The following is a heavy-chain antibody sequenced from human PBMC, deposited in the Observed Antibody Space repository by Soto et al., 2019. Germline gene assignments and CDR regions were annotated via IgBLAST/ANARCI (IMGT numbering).Heavy chain of an antibody. J-gene: IGHJ6*02. V-gene: IGHV4-39*01. Sequence: PSCTLSLTCTVFGGSIISISYYWCWIRQPPFKGLEWIVSIYYSGSTYYNPSLKRRVTISVDTSKNQLSMKLRSVNAADTAVYYCASPLEAGGWIHSEPYSYGIDVWGQGTMVTVYS. CDR1: GGSIISISYY. CDR2: IYYSGST. D-gene: IGHD5-18*01. CDR3: ASPLEAGGWIHSEPYSYGIDV.